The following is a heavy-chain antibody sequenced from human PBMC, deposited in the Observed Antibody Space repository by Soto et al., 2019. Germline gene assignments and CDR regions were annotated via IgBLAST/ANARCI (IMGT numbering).Heavy chain of an antibody. V-gene: IGHV4-4*07. J-gene: IGHJ3*01. Sequence: QVQLQESGPGLVKPSETLSLTCTVSGGSIRGYYWSWIRQPAGKRLEWIGRIYASGNTNKNPSLKSRVTMSVATSKNQFSLGLNSVTAADTAVYYCARVGRTRATVTTDAFDVWGQGTKVTVSS. CDR2: IYASGNT. CDR3: ARVGRTRATVTTDAFDV. D-gene: IGHD4-17*01. CDR1: GGSIRGYY.